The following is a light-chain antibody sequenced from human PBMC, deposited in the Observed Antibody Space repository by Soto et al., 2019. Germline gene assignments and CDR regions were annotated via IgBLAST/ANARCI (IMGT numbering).Light chain of an antibody. CDR2: IAS. CDR1: QDINNY. CDR3: QKYDSDPFT. Sequence: DIQMTQSPSSLSAYVGDRVTVTCRASQDINNYLAWYQQKPGKVPKLLIYIASTLQSGVPSRFSGSGSGTDFTLSISSLQPEDVATYYCQKYDSDPFTLVPGTKVDIK. V-gene: IGKV1-27*01. J-gene: IGKJ3*01.